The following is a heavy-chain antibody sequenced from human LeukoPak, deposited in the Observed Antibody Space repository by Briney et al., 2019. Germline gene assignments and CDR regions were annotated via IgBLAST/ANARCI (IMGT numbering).Heavy chain of an antibody. Sequence: ASVTVSCKASGYTFTSYGISWVRQAPGQGLEWMGWISAYNGNTNYAQKLQGRVTMTTDTSTSTAYMELRSLRSDDTAVYYCARGTGPRGDFWSGYYPYYYYYGMDVWGQGTTVTVSS. CDR3: ARGTGPRGDFWSGYYPYYYYYGMDV. J-gene: IGHJ6*02. CDR1: GYTFTSYG. D-gene: IGHD3-3*01. V-gene: IGHV1-18*01. CDR2: ISAYNGNT.